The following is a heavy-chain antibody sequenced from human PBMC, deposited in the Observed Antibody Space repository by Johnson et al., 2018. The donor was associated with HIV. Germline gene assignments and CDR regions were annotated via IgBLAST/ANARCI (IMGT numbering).Heavy chain of an antibody. CDR2: ISYDGSNK. Sequence: QVQLVESGGGVVQPGRSLRLSCAASGFTFSSYAMHWVRQAPGKGLEWVAVISYDGSNKYYADSVKGRFTISRDNSKNTLYLQMNSLRTEDTAVYYCARVRGGTGHGAFDFWGQGTMVTVSS. CDR3: ARVRGGTGHGAFDF. V-gene: IGHV3-30*04. CDR1: GFTFSSYA. J-gene: IGHJ3*01.